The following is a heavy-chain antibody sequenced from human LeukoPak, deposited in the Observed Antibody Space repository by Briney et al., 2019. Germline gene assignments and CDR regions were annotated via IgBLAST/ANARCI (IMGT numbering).Heavy chain of an antibody. CDR1: AFTFSSYA. CDR2: ISNSDGST. J-gene: IGHJ4*02. CDR3: ATKSFYDSSGYYLNS. V-gene: IGHV3-23*01. D-gene: IGHD3-22*01. Sequence: GGSLRLSCAASAFTFSSYAMSWVRQAPGKGLEWVSTISNSDGSTYYADSVKGRFTISRDNSKNTLYLQMNSLRAEDTAVYYCATKSFYDSSGYYLNSWGQGTLVTVSS.